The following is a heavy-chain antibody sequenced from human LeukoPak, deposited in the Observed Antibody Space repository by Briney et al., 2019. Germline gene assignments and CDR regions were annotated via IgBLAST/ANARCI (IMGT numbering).Heavy chain of an antibody. D-gene: IGHD6-6*01. Sequence: PSETLSLTCTVSGGSISSYYWSWIRQPPGKGLEWIGYIYYSGSTNYNPSLKSRVTISVDTSKNQFSLKLSSVTAADTAVYYCAHSSSSGYYFDYWGQGTLVTVSS. V-gene: IGHV4-59*01. CDR1: GGSISSYY. CDR3: AHSSSSGYYFDY. J-gene: IGHJ4*02. CDR2: IYYSGST.